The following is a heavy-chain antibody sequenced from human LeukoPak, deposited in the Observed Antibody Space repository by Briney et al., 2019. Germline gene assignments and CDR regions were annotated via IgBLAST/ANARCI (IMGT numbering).Heavy chain of an antibody. Sequence: SVKVSCKASGGTFSSYAISWVRQAPGQGLEWMGGIIPIFGTANYAQRFQGRVTITADESTSTAYMELSSLRSEDTAVYYCARGSFPYYYDSSGYYPAWGQGTLVTVSS. V-gene: IGHV1-69*13. J-gene: IGHJ4*02. CDR3: ARGSFPYYYDSSGYYPA. D-gene: IGHD3-22*01. CDR1: GGTFSSYA. CDR2: IIPIFGTA.